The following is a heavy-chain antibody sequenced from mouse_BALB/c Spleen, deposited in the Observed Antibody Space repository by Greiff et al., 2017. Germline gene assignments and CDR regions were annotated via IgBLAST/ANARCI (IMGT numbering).Heavy chain of an antibody. CDR1: GFAFSSYD. CDR3: ARQGDYYTTVVANDY. Sequence: EVKLMESGGGLVKPGGSLKLSCAASGFAFSSYDMSWVRQTPEKRLEWVAYISSGGGSTYYPDTVKGRFTISRDNAKNTLYLQMSSLKSEDTAMYYCARQGDYYTTVVANDYWGQGTTLTVSS. J-gene: IGHJ2*01. CDR2: ISSGGGST. V-gene: IGHV5-12-1*01. D-gene: IGHD1-1*01.